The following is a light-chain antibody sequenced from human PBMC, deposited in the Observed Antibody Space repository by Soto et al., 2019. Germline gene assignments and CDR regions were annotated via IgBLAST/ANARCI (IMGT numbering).Light chain of an antibody. CDR1: SSNIGAGYD. CDR3: QSYDSSLSGYYV. CDR2: VNS. Sequence: QSVLTQPPSASGAPGQRVTISCTGSSSNIGAGYDLHWYQQLPGPAPKLLIYVNSNRPSRVPDRCSGSKSGTSASLAITGLQAEEEDDYYCQSYDSSLSGYYVFGTGTKLTVL. V-gene: IGLV1-40*01. J-gene: IGLJ1*01.